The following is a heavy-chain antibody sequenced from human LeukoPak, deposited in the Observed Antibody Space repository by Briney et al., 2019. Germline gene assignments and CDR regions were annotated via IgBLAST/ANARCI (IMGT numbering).Heavy chain of an antibody. CDR2: ISAYNGNT. CDR1: GYTFTSYG. CDR3: AVDFWSGYSNYYYGMDV. Sequence: ASVKVSCKASGYTFTSYGISWVRQAPGQGLEWMGWISAYNGNTNYAQKLQGRVTMTTDTSTSTAYMELRSLRSDDTAVYYCAVDFWSGYSNYYYGMDVWGQGTTVTVSS. J-gene: IGHJ6*02. D-gene: IGHD3-3*01. V-gene: IGHV1-18*01.